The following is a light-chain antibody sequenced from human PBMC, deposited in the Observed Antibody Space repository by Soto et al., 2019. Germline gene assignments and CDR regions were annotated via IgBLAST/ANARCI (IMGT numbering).Light chain of an antibody. J-gene: IGLJ2*01. Sequence: QSVLTQPPSASGTPGQGVTISCSGGTSNIDSNTVNWYQQLPGTAPKLLIYFNNRRPSGVPDRFSGSKSGTSASLAISGLQSEDEADYTCAAWDDSLNGLLFGGGTKLTVL. V-gene: IGLV1-44*01. CDR2: FNN. CDR3: AAWDDSLNGLL. CDR1: TSNIDSNT.